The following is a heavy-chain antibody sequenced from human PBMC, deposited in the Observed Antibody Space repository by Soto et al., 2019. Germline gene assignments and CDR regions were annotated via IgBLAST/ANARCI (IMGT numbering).Heavy chain of an antibody. CDR2: MRSKADNYET. J-gene: IGHJ4*02. Sequence: EVQLVESGGGSVQPGESLKLSCSTSGFTFSASHMHWVRQAPGKGLEWVGHMRSKADNYETAYGASVRGRITVSRDDSKNTAYLQMDSLKAEDTAVYYCARQTVSCHAFWGQGTLVTVSS. CDR1: GFTFSASH. D-gene: IGHD2-2*01. V-gene: IGHV3-73*01. CDR3: ARQTVSCHAF.